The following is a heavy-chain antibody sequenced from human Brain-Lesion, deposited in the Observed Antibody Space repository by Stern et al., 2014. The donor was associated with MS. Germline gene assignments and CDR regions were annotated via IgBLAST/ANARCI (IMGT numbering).Heavy chain of an antibody. J-gene: IGHJ4*02. CDR1: GGSISSGSDY. V-gene: IGHV4-61*02. D-gene: IGHD5-18*01. Sequence: QMQLVESGPGLVKPSQTLSLTCTVSGGSISSGSDYWSWIRQPVGKGLEWIGRIPPSGSAFYPPSLKSRFPISTDTSMNQFSLELNSATAADTAIYYCASGYRIFDYWGQGIVVTVSS. CDR2: IPPSGSA. CDR3: ASGYRIFDY.